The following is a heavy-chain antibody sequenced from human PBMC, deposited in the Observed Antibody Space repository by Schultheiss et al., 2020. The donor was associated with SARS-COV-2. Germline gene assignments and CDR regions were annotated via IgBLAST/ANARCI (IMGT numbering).Heavy chain of an antibody. Sequence: GGSLRLSCAASGFSFYNYWMTWVRQAPGKGLEWVAVISYDGSNKYYADSVKGRFTISRDNSKNTLYLQMNSLRAEDTAVYYCAKDKGAMVSYFDYWGQGTLVTVSS. D-gene: IGHD5-18*01. CDR2: ISYDGSNK. CDR3: AKDKGAMVSYFDY. J-gene: IGHJ4*02. V-gene: IGHV3-30*18. CDR1: GFSFYNYW.